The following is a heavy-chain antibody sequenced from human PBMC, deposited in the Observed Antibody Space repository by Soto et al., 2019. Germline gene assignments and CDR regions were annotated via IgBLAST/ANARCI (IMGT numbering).Heavy chain of an antibody. V-gene: IGHV3-23*01. CDR2: ISGSGGST. CDR3: AKDSKVGETYRYYFDY. CDR1: GFTFSSYA. D-gene: IGHD3-3*01. J-gene: IGHJ4*02. Sequence: EVQLLESGGGLVQPGGSLRLSCAASGFTFSSYAMSWVRQAPGKGLEWVSAISGSGGSTYYADSVKGRFTISRDNSKNTLYLQMNSLSAEDTTVYDCAKDSKVGETYRYYFDYWGQGSLVTVSS.